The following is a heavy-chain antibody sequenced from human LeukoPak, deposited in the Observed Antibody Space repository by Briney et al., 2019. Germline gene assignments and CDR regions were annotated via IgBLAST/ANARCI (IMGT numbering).Heavy chain of an antibody. D-gene: IGHD5-12*01. Sequence: GGSLRLSCAASGFTSTNYAMNWVRQAPGKGLEWVSVLIGSSGSTDYADSVKGRFTISRDTSKNTLFLQMNSLRAEDTAIYYCAKGAYDYIEIGYFDSWGQGTLVTISS. CDR3: AKGAYDYIEIGYFDS. J-gene: IGHJ4*02. CDR2: LIGSSGST. CDR1: GFTSTNYA. V-gene: IGHV3-23*01.